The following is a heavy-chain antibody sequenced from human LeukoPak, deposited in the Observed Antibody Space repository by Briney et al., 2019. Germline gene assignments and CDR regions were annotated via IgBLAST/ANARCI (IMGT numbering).Heavy chain of an antibody. V-gene: IGHV3-48*01. CDR2: ISTNSDTI. J-gene: IGHJ4*02. CDR3: ARDLYGDYFAY. D-gene: IGHD4-17*01. Sequence: GGSLRLSCAASGFTFSSYTMNWVRQAPGKGLEWISYISTNSDTIYYADSVKGRFTISRDNAKNSLFLQMSSLRAEDTAVYYCARDLYGDYFAYWGQGTPVTVSS. CDR1: GFTFSSYT.